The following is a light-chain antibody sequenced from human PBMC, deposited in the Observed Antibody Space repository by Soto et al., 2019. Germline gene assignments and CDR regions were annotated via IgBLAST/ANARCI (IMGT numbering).Light chain of an antibody. CDR2: VAS. V-gene: IGKV1-27*01. Sequence: DIQMTQSPSSLSASVGDRVTITCRASQGISNYLAWYQQQPGKVPKLLIYVASTLQSGVPSRFSGSGSGTYFTLTISSLQPEDVPTYYCQKYNSAPWTFGQATKVQIK. CDR1: QGISNY. CDR3: QKYNSAPWT. J-gene: IGKJ1*01.